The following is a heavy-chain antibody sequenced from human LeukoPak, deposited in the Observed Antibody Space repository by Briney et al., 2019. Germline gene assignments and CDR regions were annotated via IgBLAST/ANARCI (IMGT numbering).Heavy chain of an antibody. J-gene: IGHJ3*01. D-gene: IGHD2-8*02. CDR2: IYDNGNT. V-gene: IGHV4-59*12. Sequence: SETLSLTCTVSGGSISGYIWSWIRQPPGKGLEWIAYIYDNGNTNYNPSLKSRVTIALDTSKNQFSLRLDSVTAADTAVYYCGRDQSWTTGFDVWGQGTIVTVSS. CDR3: GRDQSWTTGFDV. CDR1: GGSISGYI.